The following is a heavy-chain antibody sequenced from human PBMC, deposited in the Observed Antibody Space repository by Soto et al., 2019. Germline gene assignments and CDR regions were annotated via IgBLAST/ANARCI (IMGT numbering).Heavy chain of an antibody. CDR2: IYYSGST. D-gene: IGHD3-22*01. V-gene: IGHV4-31*03. CDR3: ARTSITMIVVARINWFDP. J-gene: IGHJ5*02. CDR1: GGSISSGGYY. Sequence: QVQLQESGPGLVKPSQTLSLTCTVSGGSISSGGYYWSWIRQHPGKGLEWIGYIYYSGSTYYNPSLKSRVTISVDTSKNQFSLKLSSVTAADTAVYYCARTSITMIVVARINWFDPWGQGTLVTVSS.